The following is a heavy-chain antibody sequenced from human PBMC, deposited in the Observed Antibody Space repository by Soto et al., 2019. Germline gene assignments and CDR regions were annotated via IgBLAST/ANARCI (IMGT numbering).Heavy chain of an antibody. CDR1: GFSVTANY. CDR3: HGYGY. V-gene: IGHV3-53*01. CDR2: IYSGGST. Sequence: EVQVVESGGGLIQPGGSLRLSCEVSGFSVTANYMSWVRQAPGKGLEWVSVIYSGGSTYYIDSVKGRLSISRDISKNTLYLQMNSLRAEDTAVYSCHGYGYWGQGTLVTVSS. D-gene: IGHD5-12*01. J-gene: IGHJ4*02.